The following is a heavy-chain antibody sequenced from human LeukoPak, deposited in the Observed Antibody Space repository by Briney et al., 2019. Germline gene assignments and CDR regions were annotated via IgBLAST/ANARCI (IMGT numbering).Heavy chain of an antibody. D-gene: IGHD6-19*01. J-gene: IGHJ6*03. V-gene: IGHV4-39*01. CDR1: GGSISSSSYY. Sequence: SETLSLTCTVSGGSISSSSYYWGWIRQPPGKGLEWIGSIYYSGDTYYNPPLKSRRVTISVDTSKNQFSLRLSSVTAADTAVYYCARHQWHYYYYMGVWGKGSTVTVSS. CDR2: IYYSGDT. CDR3: ARHQWHYYYYMGV.